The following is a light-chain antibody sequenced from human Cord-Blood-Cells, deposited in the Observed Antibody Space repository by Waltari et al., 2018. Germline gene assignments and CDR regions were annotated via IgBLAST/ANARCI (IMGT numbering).Light chain of an antibody. CDR3: CSYAGSSTV. CDR1: SSDVGSYNL. J-gene: IGLJ3*02. V-gene: IGLV2-23*02. Sequence: QSALTQPASVSGSPGQSITISCTGTSSDVGSYNLVSWYQQHPGKAPKLMIYEVSKRPPGVSNRFSGSKSGNMASLTISGLQAEDEADYYCCSYAGSSTVFGGGTKLTVL. CDR2: EVS.